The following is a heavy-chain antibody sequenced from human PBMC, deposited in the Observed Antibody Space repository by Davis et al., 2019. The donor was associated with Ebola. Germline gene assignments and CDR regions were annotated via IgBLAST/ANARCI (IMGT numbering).Heavy chain of an antibody. CDR3: ARLPIYTSGWQIDC. J-gene: IGHJ4*02. D-gene: IGHD6-19*01. Sequence: PSETLFLTCTVSGGSVSSTTYYWGWIRQPPGKGLEWITMIHQDGTTYYSPSLRSRLTTSIDTPTNHFSLKLSSVTAADTAVYFCARLPIYTSGWQIDCWGQGTLVTVSS. V-gene: IGHV4-39*02. CDR1: GGSVSSTTYY. CDR2: IHQDGTT.